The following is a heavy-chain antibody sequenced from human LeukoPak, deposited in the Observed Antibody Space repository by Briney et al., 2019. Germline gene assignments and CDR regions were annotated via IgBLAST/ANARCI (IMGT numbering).Heavy chain of an antibody. J-gene: IGHJ3*02. V-gene: IGHV1-69*06. D-gene: IGHD6-19*01. CDR3: ATFWWLVTAFDI. Sequence: SVKVSCKASGGTFSSYAISWVRQAPGQGLEWMGGIIPIFGTANYAQKFQGRVTITADKSTSTAYMELSSLRSEDTAVYYCATFWWLVTAFDIWGQGTVVTVSS. CDR2: IIPIFGTA. CDR1: GGTFSSYA.